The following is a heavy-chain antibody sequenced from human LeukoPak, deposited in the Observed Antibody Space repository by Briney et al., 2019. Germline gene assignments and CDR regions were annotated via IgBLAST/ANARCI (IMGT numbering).Heavy chain of an antibody. J-gene: IGHJ5*02. CDR3: ASGSAGFDT. Sequence: PSETLSLTCAVYGGSFSGYFWAWIRQPPGKGLEWIGSIYSTGLTYYSPSLKSRVSISLETSKNQFSLKLKSVTAADTAVYFCASGSAGFDTWGQGTLVTVSS. CDR2: IYSTGLT. D-gene: IGHD6-13*01. CDR1: GGSFSGYF. V-gene: IGHV4-34*01.